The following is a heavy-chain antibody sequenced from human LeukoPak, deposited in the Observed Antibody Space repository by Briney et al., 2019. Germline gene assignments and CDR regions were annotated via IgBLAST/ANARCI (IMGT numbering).Heavy chain of an antibody. D-gene: IGHD3-10*01. J-gene: IGHJ4*02. Sequence: GKSLRLPCAASGFTFSNYAMHWVRQAPGRGLEWVSLISSGGTYEYYADSVMGRFTISRDNSKNTLYLQLNSLRAEDTAVYYCARDSTYYYNSGSSGPHYFDNWGQGTLVTVSS. CDR2: ISSGGTYE. CDR3: ARDSTYYYNSGSSGPHYFDN. V-gene: IGHV3-30*01. CDR1: GFTFSNYA.